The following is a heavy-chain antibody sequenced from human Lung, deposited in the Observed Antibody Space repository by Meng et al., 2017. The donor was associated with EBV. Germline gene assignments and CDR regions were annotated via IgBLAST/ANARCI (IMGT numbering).Heavy chain of an antibody. V-gene: IGHV1-3*01. CDR1: GYSFTSYA. D-gene: IGHD2-2*01. J-gene: IGHJ4*02. CDR3: VRTGCSSSSCYDY. CDR2: INAGNGNT. Sequence: QVQLVQSWAEVKKPGASGKVSCKASGYSFTSYAMHWVRQAPGQRLEWMGWINAGNGNTKYSEKFQSRVTITRDTAASTAYMELSSLRSEDTAVYYCVRTGCSSSSCYDYWGQGTLVTVSS.